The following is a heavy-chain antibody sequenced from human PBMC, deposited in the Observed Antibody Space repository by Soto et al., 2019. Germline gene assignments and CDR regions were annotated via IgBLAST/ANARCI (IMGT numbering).Heavy chain of an antibody. V-gene: IGHV4-34*01. CDR3: ARGPDYYGSGSYSRGGHYYYMDV. CDR2: INHSGST. D-gene: IGHD3-10*01. J-gene: IGHJ6*03. CDR1: GGSFSGYY. Sequence: SETLSLTCAVYGGSFSGYYWSWIRQPPGKGLEWIGEINHSGSTNYNPSLKSRVTISVDTSKNQFSLKLSSVTAADTAVYYCARGPDYYGSGSYSRGGHYYYMDVWGKGTTVTVSS.